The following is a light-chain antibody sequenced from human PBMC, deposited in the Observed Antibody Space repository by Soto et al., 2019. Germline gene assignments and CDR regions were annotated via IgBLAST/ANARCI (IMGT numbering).Light chain of an antibody. J-gene: IGKJ1*01. CDR1: QSVSSRN. V-gene: IGKV3-20*01. CDR3: QQYGSSPT. CDR2: DAA. Sequence: EIVLTQSPGTLSLSPGERATLSCRASQSVSSRNLAWYQQKPGQAPRLLIYDAASRATGIPDRFSGSGSGTDFTLTISRLEPEDLAVYYCQQYGSSPTFGQGTKVEIK.